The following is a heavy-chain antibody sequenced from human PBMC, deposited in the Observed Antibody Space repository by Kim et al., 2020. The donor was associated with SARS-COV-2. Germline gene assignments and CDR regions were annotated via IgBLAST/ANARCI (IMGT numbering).Heavy chain of an antibody. V-gene: IGHV3-74*03. CDR3: ARGKGTGYAAFDY. Sequence: TYADSGKGRCNISRDTAKNTLYLQINSLRAEDTAVYYCARGKGTGYAAFDYWGQGTLVTVSS. D-gene: IGHD3-9*01. J-gene: IGHJ4*02.